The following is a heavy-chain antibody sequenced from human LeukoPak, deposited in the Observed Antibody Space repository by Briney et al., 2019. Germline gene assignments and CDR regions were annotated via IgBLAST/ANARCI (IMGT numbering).Heavy chain of an antibody. D-gene: IGHD2-15*01. CDR3: AADAPSYCSGGSCYSAFAFDI. J-gene: IGHJ3*02. V-gene: IGHV1-58*02. Sequence: SVKVSCKASGFTFTSSAMQWVRQAREQRLEWIGWIVVGSGNTNYAQKFQERVTITRDMSTSTAYMELSSLRSEDTAVYYCAADAPSYCSGGSCYSAFAFDIWGQGTMVTVSS. CDR1: GFTFTSSA. CDR2: IVVGSGNT.